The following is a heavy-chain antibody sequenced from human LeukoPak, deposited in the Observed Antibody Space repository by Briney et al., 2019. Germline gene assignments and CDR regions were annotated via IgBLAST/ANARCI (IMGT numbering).Heavy chain of an antibody. CDR1: GFTFSSYS. V-gene: IGHV3-21*01. J-gene: IGHJ4*02. D-gene: IGHD3-22*01. CDR2: ISSSSSYI. Sequence: PGGSLRLSCAASGFTFSSYSMNWVRQAPGKGLEWVSSISSSSSYIYYADSVKGRFTISRDNAKNSLYLQKNSLRAEDTAVYYCASTYDSSGYSYYFDYWGQGTLVTVSS. CDR3: ASTYDSSGYSYYFDY.